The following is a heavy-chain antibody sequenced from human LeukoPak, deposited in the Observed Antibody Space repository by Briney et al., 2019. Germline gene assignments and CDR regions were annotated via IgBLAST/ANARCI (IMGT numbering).Heavy chain of an antibody. J-gene: IGHJ4*02. CDR3: LRDLNWSLDQ. V-gene: IGHV3-74*01. Sequence: GRSLRLSCAASGFTFSNYMMHWVRQAPGKGLVWVSRIKSDGITITYADSVKGRFTISRDNAKNTLYLQMNSLRAEDTAVYYCLRDLNWSLDQWGQGTLVTVSS. CDR2: IKSDGITI. D-gene: IGHD1-20*01. CDR1: GFTFSNYM.